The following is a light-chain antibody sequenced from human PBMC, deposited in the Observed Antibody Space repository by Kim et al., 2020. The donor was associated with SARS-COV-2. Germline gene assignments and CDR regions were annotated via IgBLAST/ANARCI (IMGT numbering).Light chain of an antibody. V-gene: IGKV1-5*03. CDR1: QRISSW. CDR2: QSS. CDR3: QQYNGYPYT. J-gene: IGKJ2*01. Sequence: DIQMTQSPSTLSASVGDRVTITCRASQRISSWLAWYQQKPGKAPKLLIFQSSSLESGVPLRFSGSGSGTEFTLTIGSLQPDDFATYYCQQYNGYPYTFGQGTKLEI.